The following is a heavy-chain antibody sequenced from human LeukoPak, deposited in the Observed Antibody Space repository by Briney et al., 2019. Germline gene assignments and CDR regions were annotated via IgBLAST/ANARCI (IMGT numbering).Heavy chain of an antibody. Sequence: ASVKVSCKASGYTFTSYGISWVRQAPGQGLEWMGWISGYNGNTNYEQKFQGRFTMTTDTYTSTAYMELSRLRSDDTAVYYCARGGPKRTAMVDYWGQGTLVTVSS. CDR3: ARGGPKRTAMVDY. CDR2: ISGYNGNT. V-gene: IGHV1-18*01. CDR1: GYTFTSYG. J-gene: IGHJ4*02. D-gene: IGHD5-18*01.